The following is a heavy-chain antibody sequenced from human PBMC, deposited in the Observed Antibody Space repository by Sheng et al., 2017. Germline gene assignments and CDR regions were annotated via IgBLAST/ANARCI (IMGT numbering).Heavy chain of an antibody. V-gene: IGHV3-7*01. CDR2: IKQDGSEK. D-gene: IGHD1-1*01. Sequence: EVQLVESGGGLVQPGGSLRLSCAASGFTFSNFWMSWVRQAPGKGLEWVANIKQDGSEKLFVDSVKGRFTISRDNAKKSLFLQMNSLRAEDTAVYYCASQDETGWFDSWGQGTPVTVSS. CDR1: GFTFSNFW. J-gene: IGHJ5*01. CDR3: ASQDETGWFDS.